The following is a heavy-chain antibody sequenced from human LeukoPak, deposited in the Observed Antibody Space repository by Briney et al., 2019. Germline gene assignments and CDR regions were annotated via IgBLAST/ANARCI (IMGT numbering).Heavy chain of an antibody. CDR3: AKERGHPLPNYHMEV. D-gene: IGHD4/OR15-4a*01. V-gene: IGHV3-23*01. J-gene: IGHJ6*03. Sequence: GGSLRLSCAASGFTFSSYAMSWVRHAPGKGLEWVSTIVDTGDGTFYADSVRGRFTISRDSSKNTLYLQMNSLRADDTAVYYCAKERGHPLPNYHMEVWGKGTTVTVSS. CDR2: IVDTGDGT. CDR1: GFTFSSYA.